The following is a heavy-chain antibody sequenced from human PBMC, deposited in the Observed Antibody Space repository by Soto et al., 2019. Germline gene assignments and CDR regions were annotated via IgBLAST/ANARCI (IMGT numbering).Heavy chain of an antibody. D-gene: IGHD3-22*01. V-gene: IGHV3-33*01. CDR3: ARGASPPPYYYDSSGFNY. CDR2: IWNDGSNK. CDR1: GFTFSSYG. Sequence: QVQLVESGGGVVQPGRSLRLSCAASGFTFSSYGMHWVRQAPGKGLEWVAVIWNDGSNKYYADSVKGRFTISRDNSKNTLYLEMNSLRAEDTAVYYCARGASPPPYYYDSSGFNYWGQGTLVTVSS. J-gene: IGHJ4*02.